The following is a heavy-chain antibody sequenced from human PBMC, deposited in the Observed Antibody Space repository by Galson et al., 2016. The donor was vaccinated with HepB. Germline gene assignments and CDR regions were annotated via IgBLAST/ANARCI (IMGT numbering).Heavy chain of an antibody. J-gene: IGHJ4*02. CDR1: GYSFMTYW. CDR3: ASRPGLPGY. CDR2: IYPGDSDA. V-gene: IGHV5-51*01. D-gene: IGHD4-11*01. Sequence: QSGAEVKKPGESLRISCKASGYSFMTYWIGWVRQMPGKGLEWMGIIYPGDSDARYSPSFQGHVTISADKSINTAYLQWSSLKASDTGMYFCASRPGLPGYWGQGTLVTVSS.